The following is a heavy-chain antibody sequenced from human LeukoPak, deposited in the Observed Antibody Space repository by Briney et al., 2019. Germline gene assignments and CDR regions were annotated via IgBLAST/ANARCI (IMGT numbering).Heavy chain of an antibody. CDR2: IYHSGST. V-gene: IGHV4-30-2*01. Sequence: SQTLSLTCTVSGGSISSGGYYWSWIRQPPGKGLEWIGYIYHSGSTYYNPSLKSRVTISVDRSKNQFSLKLSSVTAADTAVYYCARSPDYSNYVWYFDLWGRGTLVTVSS. J-gene: IGHJ2*01. CDR1: GGSISSGGYY. D-gene: IGHD4-11*01. CDR3: ARSPDYSNYVWYFDL.